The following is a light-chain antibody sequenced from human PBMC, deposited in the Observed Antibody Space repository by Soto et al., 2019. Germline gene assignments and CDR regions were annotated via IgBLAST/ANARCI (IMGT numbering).Light chain of an antibody. CDR2: TAS. V-gene: IGKV1-6*01. CDR3: LHDYIYPRT. Sequence: AIQMTQSPSSLSASVGDRVIITCRASQAIRNDLGWYQQKPGKAPKLLIYTASTLQSGVPSRFSGSGSGADFTLTSRRLQPEDSATYYCLHDYIYPRTVGQGTKVEI. J-gene: IGKJ1*01. CDR1: QAIRND.